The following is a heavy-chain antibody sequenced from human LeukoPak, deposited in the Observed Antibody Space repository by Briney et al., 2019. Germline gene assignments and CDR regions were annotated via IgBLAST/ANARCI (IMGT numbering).Heavy chain of an antibody. D-gene: IGHD3-22*01. J-gene: IGHJ4*02. Sequence: GASVKVSCKASGGTFSSYAISWVRQAPGQGLGWMGGIIPIFGTANYAQKFQGRVTITADESTSTAYMELSSLRSEDTAVYYCAGGLGPYYYDSSGYSVWGQGNRVNVSS. CDR2: IIPIFGTA. CDR3: AGGLGPYYYDSSGYSV. CDR1: GGTFSSYA. V-gene: IGHV1-69*13.